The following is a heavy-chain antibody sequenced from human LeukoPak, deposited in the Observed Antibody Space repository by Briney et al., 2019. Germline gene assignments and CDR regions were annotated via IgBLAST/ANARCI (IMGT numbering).Heavy chain of an antibody. Sequence: ASVTVSCKASGGTFSSYAISWVRQAPGQGLEWMGGIIPIFGTANYAQKFQGRGTITTDESTSTAYMELSSLRSEDTAVYYCAREAGEMAIYFGYWGQGTLVTVSS. CDR3: AREAGEMAIYFGY. J-gene: IGHJ4*02. CDR2: IIPIFGTA. V-gene: IGHV1-69*05. CDR1: GGTFSSYA. D-gene: IGHD5-24*01.